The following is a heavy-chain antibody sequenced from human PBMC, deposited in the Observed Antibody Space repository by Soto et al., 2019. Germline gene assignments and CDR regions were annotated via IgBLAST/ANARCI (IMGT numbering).Heavy chain of an antibody. Sequence: GGSLRLSCAASGFTFSSYGMHWVRQAPGKGLEWVAVIWYDGSNKYYADSVKGRFTISRDNSKNTLYLQMNSLRAEDTAVYYCARDKIVGATPYYYYGMDVWGQGTTVTVSS. V-gene: IGHV3-33*01. D-gene: IGHD1-26*01. CDR1: GFTFSSYG. CDR3: ARDKIVGATPYYYYGMDV. J-gene: IGHJ6*02. CDR2: IWYDGSNK.